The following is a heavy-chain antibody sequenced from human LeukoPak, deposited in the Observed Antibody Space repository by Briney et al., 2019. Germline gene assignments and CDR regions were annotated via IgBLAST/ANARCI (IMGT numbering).Heavy chain of an antibody. D-gene: IGHD2-2*01. CDR2: MNPNSGNT. J-gene: IGHJ3*02. Sequence: ASVKVSCKASGYTFTSYDINWVRQATGQGLEWMGWMNPNSGNTGYAQKFQGRVTITRNTSISTAYMELSSLRSEDTAVYYCFVGIVVVPAALTTAFDIWGQGTMVTVSS. CDR1: GYTFTSYD. V-gene: IGHV1-8*03. CDR3: FVGIVVVPAALTTAFDI.